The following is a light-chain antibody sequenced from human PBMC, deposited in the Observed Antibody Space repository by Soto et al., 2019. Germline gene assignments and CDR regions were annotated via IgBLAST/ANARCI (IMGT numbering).Light chain of an antibody. Sequence: EIVLTQSPGTLSLSPRERAILSCRASQSFTSNYLAWYQQKPGQAPRLLIYGASSRATGIPDRFSGSGSGIDFTLIISGLEPEDSAVYYCQQYGSSPYTFGQGTKLEIK. CDR2: GAS. V-gene: IGKV3-20*01. J-gene: IGKJ2*01. CDR3: QQYGSSPYT. CDR1: QSFTSNY.